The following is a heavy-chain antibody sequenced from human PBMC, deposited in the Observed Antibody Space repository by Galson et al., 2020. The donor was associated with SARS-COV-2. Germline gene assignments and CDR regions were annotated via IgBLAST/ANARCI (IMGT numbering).Heavy chain of an antibody. D-gene: IGHD3-3*01. CDR2: INPNSGGT. CDR3: AREKGYDFWSGYYWGQSFDY. V-gene: IGHV1-2*02. J-gene: IGHJ4*02. Sequence: ASVKVSCKASGYTFTDYYMHWVRQAPGQGLEWMGWINPNSGGTNYAQKVQGRVTMTRETSISTTYMELSRLRADDTAVYYCAREKGYDFWSGYYWGQSFDYWGQGTLVTVSS. CDR1: GYTFTDYY.